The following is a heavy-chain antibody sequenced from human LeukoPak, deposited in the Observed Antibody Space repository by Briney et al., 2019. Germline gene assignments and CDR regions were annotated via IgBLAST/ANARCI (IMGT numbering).Heavy chain of an antibody. Sequence: GESLKISCKGSGYSFTSYWIGWVRQVPGKGLEWMGLIYPGYSDAKYSPSFQGQVTLSVDASISTAYLQLSGLRASDTAIYYCVRHETGPYFDYWGQGTLVTVSS. D-gene: IGHD1-1*01. CDR2: IYPGYSDA. CDR3: VRHETGPYFDY. CDR1: GYSFTSYW. J-gene: IGHJ4*02. V-gene: IGHV5-51*01.